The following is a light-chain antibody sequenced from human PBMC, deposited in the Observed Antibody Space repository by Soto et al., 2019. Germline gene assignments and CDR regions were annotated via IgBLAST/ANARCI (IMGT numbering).Light chain of an antibody. CDR2: DAS. V-gene: IGKV1-5*01. CDR1: QIINTW. Sequence: DIQMTQSPSTLSASIGDRITITCRASQIINTWLAWYQQKPGRAPKVLIYDASSLESGVPSRISGSGSGTEFILTISSLQLDDFATYYCHQYYGYPYTFGQGTKLEIK. J-gene: IGKJ2*01. CDR3: HQYYGYPYT.